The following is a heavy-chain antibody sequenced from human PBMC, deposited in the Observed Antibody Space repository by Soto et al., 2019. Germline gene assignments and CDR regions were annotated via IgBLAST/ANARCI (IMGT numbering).Heavy chain of an antibody. CDR1: GGSVSSSSYY. CDR3: ARHNGPLYVGYYYDMDV. CDR2: IYYSGYT. Sequence: SETLSLTCTVSGGSVSSSSYYWGWIRQPPGKGLEWIGSIYYSGYTYYNPSLKSRVTISVDTSKNQFSLKLSSVTAADTAVYYCARHNGPLYVGYYYDMDVWGQGTTVTVSS. V-gene: IGHV4-39*01. D-gene: IGHD3-16*01. J-gene: IGHJ6*02.